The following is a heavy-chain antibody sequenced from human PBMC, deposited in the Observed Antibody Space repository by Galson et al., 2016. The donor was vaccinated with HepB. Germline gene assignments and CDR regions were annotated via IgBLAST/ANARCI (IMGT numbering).Heavy chain of an antibody. J-gene: IGHJ4*02. Sequence: SLRLSCAASGFTFNYFALSWVRQAPGGRLEWVSSISGSGGDAYYADSVKGRFTISRDNSRDTLYLQMNSLKTEDTAVYYCVGEVGGRDFGSWGQGTLVTVSS. CDR3: VGEVGGRDFGS. D-gene: IGHD1-26*01. CDR1: GFTFNYFA. V-gene: IGHV3-23*01. CDR2: ISGSGGDA.